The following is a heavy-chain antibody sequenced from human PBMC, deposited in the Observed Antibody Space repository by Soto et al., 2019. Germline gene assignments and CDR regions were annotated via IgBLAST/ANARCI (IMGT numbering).Heavy chain of an antibody. V-gene: IGHV4-38-2*01. CDR2: VFHTGFT. D-gene: IGHD1-1*01. J-gene: IGHJ4*02. CDR3: ATSQKGYNWNYFDH. Sequence: XETLCLTCAVAGCSVSVSDYSWSWLQQSPGKGPEWIGIVFHTGFTSYNPSLESRVSVSVDTSKSQFSLKLSAVTASDTAVYYCATSQKGYNWNYFDHWGQGALVTVSS. CDR1: GCSVSVSDYS.